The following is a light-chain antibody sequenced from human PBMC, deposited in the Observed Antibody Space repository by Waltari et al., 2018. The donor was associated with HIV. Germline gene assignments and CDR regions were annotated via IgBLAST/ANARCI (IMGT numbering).Light chain of an antibody. Sequence: DIVMTQSPDSLAVSLGERANIKCKSSQNVFYRSNNKNYLSWYQHKPGQPPKLIIYWASSRQSGVPDRFSGSGSGTDFTLTISSLQAEDVAVYFCQQTYTIPPTFGGGTKVEIK. CDR1: QNVFYRSNNKNY. V-gene: IGKV4-1*01. CDR2: WAS. CDR3: QQTYTIPPT. J-gene: IGKJ4*01.